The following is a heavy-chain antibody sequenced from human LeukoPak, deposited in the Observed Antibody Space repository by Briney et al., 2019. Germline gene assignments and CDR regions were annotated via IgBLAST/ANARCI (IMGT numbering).Heavy chain of an antibody. D-gene: IGHD2-2*01. Sequence: ASVKVSCKASGYTFTGYYMHWVRQAPGQGLEWMGWINPNSGGTNYAQKFQGRVTMTRDTSISTAYMELSRLRSDDTAVYYCARDSCSSTSCYGYFDYWGQGTLATVSS. CDR2: INPNSGGT. CDR3: ARDSCSSTSCYGYFDY. V-gene: IGHV1-2*02. CDR1: GYTFTGYY. J-gene: IGHJ4*02.